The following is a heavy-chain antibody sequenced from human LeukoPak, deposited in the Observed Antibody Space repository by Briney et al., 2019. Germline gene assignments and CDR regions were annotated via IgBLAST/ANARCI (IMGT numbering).Heavy chain of an antibody. V-gene: IGHV3-74*01. Sequence: GGSLRLSCAASGFTFSSYWMHWVRQAPGKGLVWVSHFSSDGSTTNYADSVRGRFTISRDNAKNTLYLQMNSLRAEDTAVYYCAVGRGYDVFDYWGQGTLVTVSS. CDR3: AVGRGYDVFDY. CDR1: GFTFSSYW. D-gene: IGHD3-10*02. J-gene: IGHJ4*02. CDR2: FSSDGSTT.